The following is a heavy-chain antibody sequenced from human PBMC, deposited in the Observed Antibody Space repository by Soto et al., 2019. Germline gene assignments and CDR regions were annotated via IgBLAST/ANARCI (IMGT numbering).Heavy chain of an antibody. J-gene: IGHJ6*03. D-gene: IGHD6-19*01. CDR3: ARDRGVAPPVAGXTHYYYXMDX. Sequence: QDQLVQSGAEVKKPGASVTVSCKASGYSFTNYGVTWVRQAPGQGLEWMGWISAFNGNTHYAQNLQGRVTMTTDASTSTAYMELRSLRSDDTAVYYCARDRGVAPPVAGXTHYYYXMDXWGKGTTVTVSS. CDR1: GYSFTNYG. V-gene: IGHV1-18*01. CDR2: ISAFNGNT.